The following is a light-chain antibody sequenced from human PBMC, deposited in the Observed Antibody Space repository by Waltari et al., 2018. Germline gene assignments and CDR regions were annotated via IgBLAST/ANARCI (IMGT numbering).Light chain of an antibody. J-gene: IGLJ3*02. CDR3: SSRNGRADQVV. V-gene: IGLV3-19*01. CDR1: SLSTAY. Sequence: SSELTQDPGVSVALGQTFTITCHGDSLSTAYATWYQLKPGQAPFLVISGKDKRPSGIPDRFSGYSSGTTSSLTITGAQAEDEADYYCSSRNGRADQVVFAGGTKVTVL. CDR2: GKD.